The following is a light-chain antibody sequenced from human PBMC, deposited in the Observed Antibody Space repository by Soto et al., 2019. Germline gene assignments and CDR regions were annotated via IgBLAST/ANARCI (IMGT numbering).Light chain of an antibody. CDR2: GAS. CDR1: QSVSSSY. J-gene: IGKJ2*01. CDR3: QQYGSSPPQYT. V-gene: IGKV3-20*01. Sequence: ESVLTQSPGTLSLTPGERATLSCRASQSVSSSYLAWYQQKPGQAPRLLIYGASSRATGIPDRFSGSGSGTDFTLTIGRLEPEDFAVYYCQQYGSSPPQYTFGQGTKVDIK.